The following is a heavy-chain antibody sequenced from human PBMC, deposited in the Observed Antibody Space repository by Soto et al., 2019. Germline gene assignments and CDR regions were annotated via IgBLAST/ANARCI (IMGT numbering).Heavy chain of an antibody. CDR2: IDPSDSNT. CDR3: LRLPNLLLGGMDF. Sequence: AGESLKISCKGSGYSFTSYWISWVRQMLGKGLEWMGRIDPSDSNTNYSPSFKGTVTISADKSISTAYLQWSSLKASEPAMYYCLRLPNLLLGGMDFWSQGTTVTVSS. CDR1: GYSFTSYW. J-gene: IGHJ6*02. V-gene: IGHV5-10-1*01.